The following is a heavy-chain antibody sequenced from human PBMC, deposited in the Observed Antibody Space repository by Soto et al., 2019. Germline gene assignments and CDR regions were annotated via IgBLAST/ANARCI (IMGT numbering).Heavy chain of an antibody. D-gene: IGHD3-22*01. V-gene: IGHV5-51*01. CDR3: ARLGLSYYDSSGYYYYFDY. CDR2: IYPGDSDT. J-gene: IGHJ4*02. Sequence: GSLKISCKGSGYSFTSYWIGWVRQMPGKGLEWMGIIYPGDSDTRYSPSFQGQVTISADKSISTAYLQWSSLKASDTAMYYCARLGLSYYDSSGYYYYFDYWGQGTLVTVSS. CDR1: GYSFTSYW.